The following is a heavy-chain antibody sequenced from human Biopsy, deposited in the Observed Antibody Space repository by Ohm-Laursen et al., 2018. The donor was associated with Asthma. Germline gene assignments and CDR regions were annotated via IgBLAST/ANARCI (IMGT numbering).Heavy chain of an antibody. CDR2: INSVFGTT. J-gene: IGHJ4*02. CDR1: GGTFNTYV. Sequence: GASVSASCKSLGGTFNTYVIGWARQAPGQGLEWMGVINSVFGTTTYTQKFQDRVTITADDSTSTVYMELSSLRSEDTAVYYCARKAGSCISRTCYSLDFWGQGTLVTVSS. D-gene: IGHD2-2*01. V-gene: IGHV1-69*13. CDR3: ARKAGSCISRTCYSLDF.